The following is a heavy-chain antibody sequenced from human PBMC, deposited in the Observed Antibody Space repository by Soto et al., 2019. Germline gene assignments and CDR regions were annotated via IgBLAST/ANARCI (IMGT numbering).Heavy chain of an antibody. CDR3: ATSGYCSSTSCYPYYYYYGMDV. V-gene: IGHV3-30*03. J-gene: IGHJ6*02. CDR1: GFTFTSYG. CDR2: ISYDGSNK. D-gene: IGHD2-2*03. Sequence: AGSLRLSCAASGFTFTSYGMHWVREAPGKGLEWVAVISYDGSNKYYADSVKGRFTISRDNSKNTPYLQMNSLRAEDTAVYYCATSGYCSSTSCYPYYYYYGMDVWGQGTTVTVSS.